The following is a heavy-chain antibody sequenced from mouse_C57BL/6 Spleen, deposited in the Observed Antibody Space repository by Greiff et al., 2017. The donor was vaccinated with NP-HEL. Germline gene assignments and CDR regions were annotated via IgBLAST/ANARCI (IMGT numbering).Heavy chain of an antibody. CDR1: GYAFSSYW. J-gene: IGHJ2*01. D-gene: IGHD1-1*01. Sequence: QVHVKQSGAELVKPGASVKISCKASGYAFSSYWMNWVKQRPGKGLEWIGQIYPGDGDTNYNGKFKGKATLTADKSSSTAYMQLSSLTSEDSAVYFCARSVTTVVDYFDYWGQGTTLTVSS. CDR3: ARSVTTVVDYFDY. CDR2: IYPGDGDT. V-gene: IGHV1-80*01.